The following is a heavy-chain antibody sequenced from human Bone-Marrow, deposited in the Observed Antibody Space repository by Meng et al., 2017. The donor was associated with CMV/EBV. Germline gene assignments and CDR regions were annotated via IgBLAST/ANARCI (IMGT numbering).Heavy chain of an antibody. CDR3: ARVVCTNGVCYTGYYFDY. Sequence: GESLKISCAASGFTFSSYWMSWVRQAPGKGLEWVANIKQDGSEKYYVDSVKGRFTISRDNAKNSLYLKMNSLRAEDTAVYYCARVVCTNGVCYTGYYFDYWGQGTLVTVSS. D-gene: IGHD2-8*01. V-gene: IGHV3-7*01. CDR1: GFTFSSYW. J-gene: IGHJ4*02. CDR2: IKQDGSEK.